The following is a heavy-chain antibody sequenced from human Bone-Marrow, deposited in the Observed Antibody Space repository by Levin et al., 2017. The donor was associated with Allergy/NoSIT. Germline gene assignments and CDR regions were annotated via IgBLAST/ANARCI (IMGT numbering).Heavy chain of an antibody. CDR3: AKDGGEYGDYVEYFDH. D-gene: IGHD4-17*01. Sequence: GESLKISCAASGFTFSNYVMNWVRQAPGKGLEWVSGISGTSGYTYYADSVKGRFTISRDNSKNTVHLQMNSLRADDTAIYYCAKDGGEYGDYVEYFDHWGQGTLVTVSS. CDR2: ISGTSGYT. CDR1: GFTFSNYV. V-gene: IGHV3-23*01. J-gene: IGHJ4*02.